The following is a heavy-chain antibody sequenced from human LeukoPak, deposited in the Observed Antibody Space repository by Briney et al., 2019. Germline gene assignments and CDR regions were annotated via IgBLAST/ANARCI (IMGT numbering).Heavy chain of an antibody. CDR1: GGSISSYY. J-gene: IGHJ5*02. V-gene: IGHV4-59*01. CDR3: ARALTYYYRRPGSEGWFDP. CDR2: IYYSGST. Sequence: SETLSLTCTVSGGSISSYYWSWIRQPPGKGLEWIGYIYYSGSTNYNPSLKSRVTTSVDTSKNQFSLKLSSVTAADTAVYYCARALTYYYRRPGSEGWFDPWGQGTLVTVSS. D-gene: IGHD3-10*01.